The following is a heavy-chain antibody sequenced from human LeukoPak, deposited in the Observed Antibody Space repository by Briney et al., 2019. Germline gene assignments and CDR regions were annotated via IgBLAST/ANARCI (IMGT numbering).Heavy chain of an antibody. Sequence: GGSLRLSCAASGFTFSSYAMSWVRQAPGKGLEWVSAISGSGGSTYYADSVKGRFTISRDNSKNTLYLQMNSLRAEDTAVYYCALVGATSYYYYYGMDVWGQGTTVTVSS. V-gene: IGHV3-23*01. CDR2: ISGSGGST. D-gene: IGHD1-26*01. J-gene: IGHJ6*02. CDR3: ALVGATSYYYYYGMDV. CDR1: GFTFSSYA.